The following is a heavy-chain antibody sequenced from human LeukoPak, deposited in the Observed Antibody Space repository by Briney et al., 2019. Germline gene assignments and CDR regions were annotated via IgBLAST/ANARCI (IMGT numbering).Heavy chain of an antibody. CDR1: DDSISSYY. D-gene: IGHD3-22*01. CDR3: ARSRDSSGYRNNWFDP. J-gene: IGHJ5*02. CDR2: ISSSGST. Sequence: SETLSLTCTVSDDSISSYYWSWIRQPPGKGLEWIGYISSSGSTNYNPSLRSRVTMSVDTSKNQFSLKLNSVTAADTAVYYCARSRDSSGYRNNWFDPWGQGTLVTVSS. V-gene: IGHV4-59*01.